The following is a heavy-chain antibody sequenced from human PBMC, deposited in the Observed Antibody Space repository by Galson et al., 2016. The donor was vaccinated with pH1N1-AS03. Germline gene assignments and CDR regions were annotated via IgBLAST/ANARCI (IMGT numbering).Heavy chain of an antibody. Sequence: SETLSLTCSVSGASVSHYASYWGWIRQAPGKGLEWIATVSARGTIYHNPSLDSRLTISLDTSKNHFSLTLTSVTAADTAMYYCARDRRDCSGGSCSQDGWFDPWGQGTLVVVSS. D-gene: IGHD2-15*01. CDR3: ARDRRDCSGGSCSQDGWFDP. CDR2: VSARGTI. V-gene: IGHV4-39*07. J-gene: IGHJ5*02. CDR1: GASVSHYASY.